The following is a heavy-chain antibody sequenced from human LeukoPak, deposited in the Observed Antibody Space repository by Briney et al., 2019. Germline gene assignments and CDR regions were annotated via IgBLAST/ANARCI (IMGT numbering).Heavy chain of an antibody. V-gene: IGHV3-48*01. CDR1: GFTFSNYS. CDR2: ISGSSTTI. CDR3: ATSGYSSSWYFG. D-gene: IGHD6-13*01. Sequence: PGGSLRLSCAASGFTFSNYSMNWVRQAPGKGLEWVSYISGSSTTIYYADSVKGRFTISRDNAKNSLYLQMNSLRAEDTAVYYCATSGYSSSWYFGWGQGTLVTVSS. J-gene: IGHJ1*01.